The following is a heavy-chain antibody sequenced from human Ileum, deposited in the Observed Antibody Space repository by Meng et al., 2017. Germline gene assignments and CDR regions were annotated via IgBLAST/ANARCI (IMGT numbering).Heavy chain of an antibody. Sequence: QVQRPESGPGLVTPSQTLVLTCICSGGSVSDGDSYWSWVRQHPGKGLECIGHMYSSGNAYYNPSLKSRVSMSVDTSKNQFSVRLSSVTAADTAIYYCARVYYDSSGLNWFDSWGQGTLVTVSS. CDR3: ARVYYDSSGLNWFDS. CDR1: GGSVSDGDSY. CDR2: MYSSGNA. V-gene: IGHV4-31*03. J-gene: IGHJ5*01. D-gene: IGHD3-22*01.